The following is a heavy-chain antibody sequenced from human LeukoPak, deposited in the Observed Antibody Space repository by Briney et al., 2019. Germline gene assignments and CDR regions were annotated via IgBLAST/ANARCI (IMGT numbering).Heavy chain of an antibody. CDR1: GLTFSKYW. D-gene: IGHD6-13*01. CDR2: IKSDGSTT. J-gene: IGHJ4*02. Sequence: GGSLRLSCAASGLTFSKYWMHWARQAPGKGRVWVSRIKSDGSTTNYADAVKGRFTISRDNAKNTLYLQMNSLRAEDTAVYYCVREYRSTEYGGYWGQGTLVTVSS. V-gene: IGHV3-74*01. CDR3: VREYRSTEYGGY.